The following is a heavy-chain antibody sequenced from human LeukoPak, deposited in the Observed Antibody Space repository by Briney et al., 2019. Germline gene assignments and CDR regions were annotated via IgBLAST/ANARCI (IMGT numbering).Heavy chain of an antibody. V-gene: IGHV3-15*01. CDR1: GFAFSDAW. D-gene: IGHD6-19*01. CDR3: TTDLTQWLGLFDH. Sequence: GGSLRLSCAASGFAFSDAWLSWVRQAPGKGLEWGGRIKTKVDGGTTDYAAPVKGRFTISKDDSKNTLYLQMTSLKTEDTAVYYCTTDLTQWLGLFDHWGQGTLVTVSS. J-gene: IGHJ4*02. CDR2: IKTKVDGGTT.